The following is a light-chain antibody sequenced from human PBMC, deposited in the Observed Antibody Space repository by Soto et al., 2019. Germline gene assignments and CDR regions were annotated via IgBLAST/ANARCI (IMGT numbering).Light chain of an antibody. CDR2: GNT. Sequence: QSALTQPPSVSGAPGQRVTISCTGNSYNIGAYYDVHWYQQLPGTTPKFLIYGNTNRPSGIPNRFSASKSGTSASLAITGLQAEDEADYYCRSFDSSRSDVFGAGTKVTVL. V-gene: IGLV1-40*01. CDR1: SYNIGAYYD. CDR3: RSFDSSRSDV. J-gene: IGLJ1*01.